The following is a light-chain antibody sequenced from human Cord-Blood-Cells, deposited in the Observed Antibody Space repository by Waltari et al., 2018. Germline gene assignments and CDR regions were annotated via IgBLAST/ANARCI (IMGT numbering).Light chain of an antibody. Sequence: QSALTQPASVSGSPGQSITISCTGTSSYVGSYNLVSWDQQHPGKAPKLMIYEGSKRPSGVSNRFSCSKSGNTASLTISGLQAEDEADYYCCSYAGSSTYVVFGGGTKLTVL. V-gene: IGLV2-23*01. CDR3: CSYAGSSTYVV. J-gene: IGLJ2*01. CDR1: SSYVGSYNL. CDR2: EGS.